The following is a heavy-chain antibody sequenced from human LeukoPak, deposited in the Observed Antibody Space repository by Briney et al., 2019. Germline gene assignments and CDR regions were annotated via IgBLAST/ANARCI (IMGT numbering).Heavy chain of an antibody. J-gene: IGHJ3*02. V-gene: IGHV4-39*01. CDR3: ARLPKDTAMVTHAFDI. D-gene: IGHD5-18*01. CDR1: GGSISSSSYY. CDR2: IYYSGST. Sequence: SETLSLTCTVSGGSISSSSYYWGWIRQRPGKGLEWIGSIYYSGSTYYNPSLKSLVTISVNTSKNQFSQKLRSVTAADTAVYYCARLPKDTAMVTHAFDIWGQGTMVTVSS.